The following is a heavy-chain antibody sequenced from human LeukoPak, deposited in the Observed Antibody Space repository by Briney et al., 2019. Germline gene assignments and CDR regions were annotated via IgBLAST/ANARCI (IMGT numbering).Heavy chain of an antibody. J-gene: IGHJ3*02. D-gene: IGHD6-19*01. CDR1: GGSFSGYY. CDR3: ARPKAGYSSTDAFDI. Sequence: SETLSLTCAVYGGSFSGYYWSWIRQPPGKGLEWIGSIYHSGSTYYNPSLRSRVTISVDTSKNQFSLKLSSVTAADTAVYYCARPKAGYSSTDAFDIWGQGTMVTVSS. CDR2: IYHSGST. V-gene: IGHV4-34*01.